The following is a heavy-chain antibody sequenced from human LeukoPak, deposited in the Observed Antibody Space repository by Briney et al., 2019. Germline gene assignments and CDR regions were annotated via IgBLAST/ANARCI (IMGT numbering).Heavy chain of an antibody. V-gene: IGHV4-61*08. CDR3: ARRFAVNPRYAFDI. CDR2: VYYSGST. CDR1: GGSISSGGYS. D-gene: IGHD4-17*01. Sequence: SETLSLTCAVSGGSISSGGYSWSWIRQPPGTGLEWIGYVYYSGSTNYNPSLKSRVTISVDTSKNQFSLKLSSVTAADTAVYYCARRFAVNPRYAFDIWGPGTMVTVSS. J-gene: IGHJ3*02.